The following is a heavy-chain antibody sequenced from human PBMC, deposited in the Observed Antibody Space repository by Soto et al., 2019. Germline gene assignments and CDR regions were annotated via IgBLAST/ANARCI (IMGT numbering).Heavy chain of an antibody. CDR1: GFTFSSYS. J-gene: IGHJ6*02. CDR2: ISSSSSYI. V-gene: IGHV3-21*01. Sequence: EVQLVESGGGLVKPGGSLRLSCAASGFTFSSYSMNWVRQAPGKGLEWVSSISSSSSYIYYADSVKGRFTISRDNAKNSLYLQMNSLRAEDTAVYYCVRESGVATTFYGMDVWGQGTTVTVSS. D-gene: IGHD5-12*01. CDR3: VRESGVATTFYGMDV.